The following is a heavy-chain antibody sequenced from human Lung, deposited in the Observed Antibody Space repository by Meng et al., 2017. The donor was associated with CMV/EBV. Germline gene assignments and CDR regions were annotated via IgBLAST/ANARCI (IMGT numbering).Heavy chain of an antibody. CDR3: ARDSPLDGYSLLDY. V-gene: IGHV7-4-1*02. J-gene: IGHJ4*02. Sequence: QVQLVQSGSELTQPGASVKVSCRPSGYTFTSYAINWVRPAPGQGPDWMGWIDPNTGNPTYDQGFTGRFVFSLDTSVSTAYLQINSLRADDTAVYYCARDSPLDGYSLLDYWGQGTLVTVSS. CDR2: IDPNTGNP. CDR1: GYTFTSYA. D-gene: IGHD5-24*01.